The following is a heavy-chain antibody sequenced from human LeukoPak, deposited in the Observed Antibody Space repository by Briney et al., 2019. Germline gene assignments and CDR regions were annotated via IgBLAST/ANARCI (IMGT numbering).Heavy chain of an antibody. Sequence: SVKVSCKASGGTFSSYAISWVRQAPGQGLEWMGGIIPIFGTANYAQKFQGRVTITTDESTSTAYMELSSLRSEDTAVYYCARKSQCYNWFDPWGQGTLVTVSS. CDR1: GGTFSSYA. CDR3: ARKSQCYNWFDP. V-gene: IGHV1-69*05. D-gene: IGHD2-8*01. J-gene: IGHJ5*02. CDR2: IIPIFGTA.